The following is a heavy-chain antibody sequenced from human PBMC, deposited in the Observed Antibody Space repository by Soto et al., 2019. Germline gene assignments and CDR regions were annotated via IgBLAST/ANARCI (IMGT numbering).Heavy chain of an antibody. D-gene: IGHD6-19*01. J-gene: IGHJ4*02. Sequence: QVQLVESGGGVVQPGRSLRLSCAASGFTFSSYAMHWVRQAPGQGLEWVAVISYDGSNKYYADSVKGRFTISRDNSKNTLYLQMNSLRAEDTAVYYCAREALAVAGPFDYWGQGTLVTVSS. V-gene: IGHV3-30-3*01. CDR2: ISYDGSNK. CDR1: GFTFSSYA. CDR3: AREALAVAGPFDY.